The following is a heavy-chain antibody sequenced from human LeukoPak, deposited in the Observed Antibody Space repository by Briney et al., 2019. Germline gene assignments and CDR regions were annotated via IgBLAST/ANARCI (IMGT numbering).Heavy chain of an antibody. Sequence: GGSLRLSCAASGFTFSSYWMSWVRQAPGKGLEWVANIKQDGSEKYYVDSVKGRFTISRDNAKNSLYLQMNSLRAEDTAVYYCARAKRSNMVRGVIITIYYFDYWGQGTLVTVSS. CDR1: GFTFSSYW. CDR3: ARAKRSNMVRGVIITIYYFDY. J-gene: IGHJ4*02. CDR2: IKQDGSEK. D-gene: IGHD3-10*01. V-gene: IGHV3-7*01.